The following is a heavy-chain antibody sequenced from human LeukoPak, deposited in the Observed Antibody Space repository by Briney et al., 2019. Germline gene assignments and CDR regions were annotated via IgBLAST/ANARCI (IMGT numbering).Heavy chain of an antibody. CDR3: AKEGGIFGVVAKPYFDY. CDR1: GFTFSSYA. Sequence: GGSLRLSCAASGFTFSSYAMSWVRQAPGKGLEWVSAISGSGGSTYYADSVKGRFTISRDNSKNTLYLQMNSLRAEDTAVYYCAKEGGIFGVVAKPYFDYWGQGTLVTVSP. CDR2: ISGSGGST. V-gene: IGHV3-23*01. D-gene: IGHD3-3*01. J-gene: IGHJ4*02.